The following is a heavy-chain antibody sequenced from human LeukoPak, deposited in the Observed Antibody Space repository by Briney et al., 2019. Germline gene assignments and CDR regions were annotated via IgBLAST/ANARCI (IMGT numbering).Heavy chain of an antibody. V-gene: IGHV3-74*03. Sequence: PGGSLRLSCAASGFSFSSYWMNWVRQTPGKGLVWVAHISTDGRTTTYADSVKGRFTVSRDNAKNTLYLEMNRLRAEDTAVYYCARDNAYMLDYWGQGTQVTVSS. CDR2: ISTDGRTT. D-gene: IGHD5-24*01. J-gene: IGHJ4*02. CDR1: GFSFSSYW. CDR3: ARDNAYMLDY.